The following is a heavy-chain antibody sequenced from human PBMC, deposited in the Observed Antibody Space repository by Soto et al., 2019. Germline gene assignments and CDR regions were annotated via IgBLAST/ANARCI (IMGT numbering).Heavy chain of an antibody. Sequence: GGSLRLSCAASGISFSDYAMSWVRQAPGKGLEWISAISGDGVSKLYADSVRGRFTISRDNAANTLYLQMNSLRTEDTALYYCEKKDRLYGVAVVFDSWGQGTLVTVSS. V-gene: IGHV3-23*01. CDR3: EKKDRLYGVAVVFDS. J-gene: IGHJ4*02. D-gene: IGHD2-15*01. CDR1: GISFSDYA. CDR2: ISGDGVSK.